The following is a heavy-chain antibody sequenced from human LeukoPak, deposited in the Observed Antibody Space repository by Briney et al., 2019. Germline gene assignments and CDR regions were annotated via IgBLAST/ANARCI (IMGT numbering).Heavy chain of an antibody. CDR1: GFTFSSYS. D-gene: IGHD2-21*01. CDR3: VKFHPIPPYMDV. V-gene: IGHV3-21*04. J-gene: IGHJ6*03. CDR2: ISSGTSYI. Sequence: PGGSLRLSCAASGFTFSSYSMNWVRQAPGKGLEWVSSISSGTSYIYYADSVKGRFTISRDNSKNTLYLQMNSLRAEDTAVYYCVKFHPIPPYMDVWGKGTTVTISS.